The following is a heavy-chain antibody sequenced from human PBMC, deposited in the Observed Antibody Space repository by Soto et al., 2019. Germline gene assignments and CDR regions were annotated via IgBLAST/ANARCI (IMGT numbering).Heavy chain of an antibody. J-gene: IGHJ6*03. CDR1: GFLFNDYA. CDR3: VKGMNYYYYYMDG. CDR2: ISGNGRNE. Sequence: DVQLLESGGGLVPPGGSLRLSCAASGFLFNDYAMTWVRQAPGKGLEWVSAISGNGRNEYYADSVKGRFTISRDSSENMMSLQMNGLRAEDTAKYYCVKGMNYYYYYMDGWGKGTTVTVSS. V-gene: IGHV3-23*01.